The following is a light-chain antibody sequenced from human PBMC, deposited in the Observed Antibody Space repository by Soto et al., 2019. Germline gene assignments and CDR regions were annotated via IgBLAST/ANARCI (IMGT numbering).Light chain of an antibody. J-gene: IGLJ1*01. CDR2: AVS. CDR3: SSYTTSSTLLYV. V-gene: IGLV2-14*01. CDR1: SSDVGGYNY. Sequence: QSALTQPASVSGSPGQSITISCTGTSSDVGGYNYVSWYQQHPGKAPKLMIYAVSNRPSGVSTRFSGSKSGNTASQTISGLQAEDEADYHCSSYTTSSTLLYVFGTGTKLTVL.